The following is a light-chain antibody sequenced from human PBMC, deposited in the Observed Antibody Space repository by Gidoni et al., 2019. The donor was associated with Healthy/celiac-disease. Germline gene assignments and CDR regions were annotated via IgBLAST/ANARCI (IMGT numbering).Light chain of an antibody. CDR3: QQYYSTPYT. V-gene: IGKV4-1*01. CDR2: WAS. Sequence: DIVMTQSPDPLAVSLGERATINCKSSQSALYSSNNKNYLAWYKQKPGQPPKLLIYWASTRECGVPDRFSGSGSGTDFTLTISSLQADDVAVYYCQQYYSTPYTFGQGTKLEIK. J-gene: IGKJ2*01. CDR1: QSALYSSNNKNY.